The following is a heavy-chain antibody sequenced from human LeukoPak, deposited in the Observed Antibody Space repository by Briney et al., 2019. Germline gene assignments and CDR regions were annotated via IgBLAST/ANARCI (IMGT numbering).Heavy chain of an antibody. CDR1: GGSFGGYY. CDR3: ARVTGHSSGWYNWFDP. V-gene: IGHV4-34*01. CDR2: INHSGST. D-gene: IGHD6-19*01. J-gene: IGHJ5*02. Sequence: KPSETLSLTCAVYGGSFGGYYWSWIRQPPGKGLEWIGEINHSGSTNYNPSPKSRVTISVDTSKNQFSLKLSSVTAADTAVYYCARVTGHSSGWYNWFDPWGQGTLVTVSS.